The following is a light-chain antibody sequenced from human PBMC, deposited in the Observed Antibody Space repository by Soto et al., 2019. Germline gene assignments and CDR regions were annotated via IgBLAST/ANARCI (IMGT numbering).Light chain of an antibody. CDR2: DAS. Sequence: DIQMTQSPSTLSASVGDRVTITCRASQSISSWLAWYQQKPGKAPKLLIYDASSLESRDPSRFSGSGSGTEFTLTISSLQPDDFATYYCQQYNSYWTFGQGTKVEIK. V-gene: IGKV1-5*01. CDR3: QQYNSYWT. J-gene: IGKJ1*01. CDR1: QSISSW.